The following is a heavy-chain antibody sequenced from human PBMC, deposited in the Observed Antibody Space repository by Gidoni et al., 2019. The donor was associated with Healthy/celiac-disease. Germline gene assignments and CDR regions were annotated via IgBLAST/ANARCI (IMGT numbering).Heavy chain of an antibody. CDR1: GFTFSSDA. CDR3: AKDHDGSGSLPNDY. Sequence: EVQLLESGGGLVQPGGSLRLSCAASGFTFSSDAMSWVRQAPGKGLEWVSAISGSGGSTYYADSVKGRFTISRDNSKNTLYLQMNSLRAEDTAVYYCAKDHDGSGSLPNDYWGQGTLVTVSS. D-gene: IGHD3-10*01. CDR2: ISGSGGST. V-gene: IGHV3-23*01. J-gene: IGHJ4*02.